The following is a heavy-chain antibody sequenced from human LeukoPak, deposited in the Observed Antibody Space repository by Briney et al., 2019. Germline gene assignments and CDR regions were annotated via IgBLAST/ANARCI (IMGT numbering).Heavy chain of an antibody. CDR3: ARGIVGAHGGNWFDP. D-gene: IGHD1-26*01. V-gene: IGHV1-2*02. J-gene: IGHJ5*02. Sequence: GASVTVSCKASGYTFTGYYMHWVRQAPGQGLEWMGWINPDSGGTNYAQKFQGRVTMTRDTSISTAYMELSRLRSDDTAVYYCARGIVGAHGGNWFDPWGQGTLVTVSS. CDR1: GYTFTGYY. CDR2: INPDSGGT.